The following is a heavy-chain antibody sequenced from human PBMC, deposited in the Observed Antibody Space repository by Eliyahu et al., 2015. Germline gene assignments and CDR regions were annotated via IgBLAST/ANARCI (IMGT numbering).Heavy chain of an antibody. D-gene: IGHD1-26*01. Sequence: QVQLQQWGAGLLKPSETLSLXCAVYGGSFXGYDWXWXRQPPGKGLEWVVEINHSGSTNYHPSLKNRVTISLDTSRNQFSLKLSSVTAADTAVYYCARTRGNYYQGYTVPPQGRLAFDIWGQGTMVTVSS. CDR1: GGSFXGYD. V-gene: IGHV4-34*01. J-gene: IGHJ3*02. CDR3: ARTRGNYYQGYTVPPQGRLAFDI. CDR2: INHSGST.